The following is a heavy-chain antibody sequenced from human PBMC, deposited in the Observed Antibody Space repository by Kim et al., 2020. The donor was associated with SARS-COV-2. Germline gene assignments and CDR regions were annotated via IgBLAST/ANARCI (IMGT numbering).Heavy chain of an antibody. D-gene: IGHD6-13*01. V-gene: IGHV4-34*01. CDR2: INHSGST. CDR3: ARTAACLLNWCDP. Sequence: SETLSLTCAVYGGSFSGYYWSWIRQPPGKGLEWIGEINHSGSTNYNPSLKSRVTISVDTSKNQFSLKLSSVTAADTAVYYCARTAACLLNWCDPGGRGT. CDR1: GGSFSGYY. J-gene: IGHJ5*02.